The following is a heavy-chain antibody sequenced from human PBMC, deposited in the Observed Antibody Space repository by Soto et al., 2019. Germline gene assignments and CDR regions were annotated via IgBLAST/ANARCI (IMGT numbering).Heavy chain of an antibody. D-gene: IGHD3-10*01. CDR1: GGSISSYY. V-gene: IGHV4-59*01. Sequence: SETLSLTCTVPGGSISSYYWSWIRQPPGKGLEWIGYIYYSGSTNYNPSLKSRVTISVDTSKNQFSLKLSSVTAADTAVYYCARDYYGSGSYYPWGQGTLVTVSS. CDR2: IYYSGST. J-gene: IGHJ4*02. CDR3: ARDYYGSGSYYP.